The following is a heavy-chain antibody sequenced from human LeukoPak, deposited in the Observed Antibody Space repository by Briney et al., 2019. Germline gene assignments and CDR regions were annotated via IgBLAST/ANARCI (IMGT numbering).Heavy chain of an antibody. D-gene: IGHD3-22*01. CDR1: GFTFSSYS. V-gene: IGHV3-21*01. CDR3: ARDSGYSIGYFQH. J-gene: IGHJ1*01. Sequence: PGGSLRLSCAASGFTFSSYSMNWVRQAPGKGLEWVSSISSSSSYIYYADSVKGRFTISRDNAKNSLYPQMNSLRAEDTAVYYRARDSGYSIGYFQHWGQGTLVTVSS. CDR2: ISSSSSYI.